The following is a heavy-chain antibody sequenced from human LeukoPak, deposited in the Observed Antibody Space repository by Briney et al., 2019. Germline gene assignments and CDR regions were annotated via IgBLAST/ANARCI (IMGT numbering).Heavy chain of an antibody. V-gene: IGHV5-10-1*01. J-gene: IGHJ3*02. CDR1: GYRFTSYW. Sequence: GESLKISCKGSGYRFTSYWISWGRQMPGKGLEWMGKIDPSDSYTSYSPSFQGHVTISADKSISTAYLQWSSLKAPDTAIYYCARSFGGVIASDAFDIWGQGTMVTVSS. D-gene: IGHD3-16*02. CDR3: ARSFGGVIASDAFDI. CDR2: IDPSDSYT.